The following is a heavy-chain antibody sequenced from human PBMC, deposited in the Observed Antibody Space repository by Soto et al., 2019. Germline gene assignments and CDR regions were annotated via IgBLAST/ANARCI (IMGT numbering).Heavy chain of an antibody. Sequence: QVQLVQSGAEVRKPGASVTVSCRSSGDSFNDYYIHWVRQAPGQGFEWMGWINPNGGVTKYAQKFKGRGSRTRDTSVRPVYMQLSRLRSDATAVYYCARESGGATATLDYYCFYMDVWGTGTPVTVSS. CDR1: GDSFNDYY. D-gene: IGHD5-12*01. CDR2: INPNGGVT. CDR3: ARESGGATATLDYYCFYMDV. J-gene: IGHJ6*03. V-gene: IGHV1-2*02.